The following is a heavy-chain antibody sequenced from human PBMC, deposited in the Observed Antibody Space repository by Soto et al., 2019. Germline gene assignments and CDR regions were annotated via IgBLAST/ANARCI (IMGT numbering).Heavy chain of an antibody. CDR1: HASFSTNA. CDR2: IYSSGSA. V-gene: IGHV4-4*07. J-gene: IGHJ4*02. Sequence: PSRTRTLTWPVLHASFSTNAWAWIGRPPGKGLRWVGPIYSSGSANYSPSLKRRVSMSVASSKTQISLKLSSVTVAHTAVYHCATTAGATDYWGPGTRVPVAX. CDR3: ATTAGATDY. D-gene: IGHD1-26*01.